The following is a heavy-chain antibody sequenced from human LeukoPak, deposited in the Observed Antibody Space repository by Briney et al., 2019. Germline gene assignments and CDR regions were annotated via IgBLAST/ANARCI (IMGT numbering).Heavy chain of an antibody. CDR2: ISGGGGIT. V-gene: IGHV3-23*01. J-gene: IGHJ4*02. CDR3: AKDTFSESRYGVLDS. Sequence: GALRLSCAASGFTFSSYAMSWVRQAPGKGLEWVSAISGGGGITYYADFVKGRFTISRDNSKNTLYLQMSSLRAEDTAVYYCAKDTFSESRYGVLDSWGQGTLVTVSS. CDR1: GFTFSSYA. D-gene: IGHD3-10*01.